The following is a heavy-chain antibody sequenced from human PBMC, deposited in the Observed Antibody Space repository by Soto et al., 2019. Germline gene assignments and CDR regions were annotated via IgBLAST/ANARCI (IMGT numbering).Heavy chain of an antibody. CDR3: ARGGAYDYIWGSWMDY. V-gene: IGHV4-59*01. CDR1: GGSISSYY. CDR2: IYYSGST. Sequence: QVQLQESGPGLVKPSETLSLTCTVSGGSISSYYWSWIRQPPGKGLEWIGYIYYSGSTNYNPSLKSRVTISVDSSKNRFSLKLSSVTGGGTAVYYCARGGAYDYIWGSWMDYWGQGTLVTVSS. J-gene: IGHJ4*02. D-gene: IGHD3-16*01.